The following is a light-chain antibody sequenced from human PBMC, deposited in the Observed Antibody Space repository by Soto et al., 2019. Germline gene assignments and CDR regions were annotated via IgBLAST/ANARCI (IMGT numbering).Light chain of an antibody. V-gene: IGKV3-20*01. J-gene: IGKJ1*01. CDR3: QQYGSSPVT. Sequence: EIVLTQSPGTLSVSPGETSTLSCRASQSVYSRYLAWYQQKLGQAPRLLIYGASTRATGITDRFSGSGSGTDFTLTISRLEPEDFAVYYCQQYGSSPVTFGQGTKVDIK. CDR2: GAS. CDR1: QSVYSRY.